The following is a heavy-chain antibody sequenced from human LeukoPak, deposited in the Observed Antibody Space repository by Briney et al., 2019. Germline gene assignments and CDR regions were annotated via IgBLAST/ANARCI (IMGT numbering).Heavy chain of an antibody. Sequence: TSVKVSCKASGGTFSSYAISWVRQAPGQGLEWMGRIIPIFGTANYAQKFQGRVTITTDESTRTAYMELSSLRSEDTAVYYCARDNRRLLQPFDYWGQGTLVTVSS. V-gene: IGHV1-69*05. CDR1: GGTFSSYA. CDR3: ARDNRRLLQPFDY. CDR2: IIPIFGTA. J-gene: IGHJ4*02. D-gene: IGHD1-26*01.